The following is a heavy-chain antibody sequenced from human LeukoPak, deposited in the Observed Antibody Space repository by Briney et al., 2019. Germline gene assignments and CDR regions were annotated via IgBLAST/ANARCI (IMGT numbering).Heavy chain of an antibody. CDR1: GYSTSSGYS. D-gene: IGHD3-10*01. CDR2: IYHSGST. Sequence: TSETLSLTCPVSGYSTSSGYSWGWIRKPPGKGLEWIGGIYHSGSTYYTPSLKLRVTISVDTSKNQCSLKLSSVTAADTAVYYCARVPNDGSGSYYMLPFDYWGQGTLVTVSS. J-gene: IGHJ4*02. CDR3: ARVPNDGSGSYYMLPFDY. V-gene: IGHV4-38-2*02.